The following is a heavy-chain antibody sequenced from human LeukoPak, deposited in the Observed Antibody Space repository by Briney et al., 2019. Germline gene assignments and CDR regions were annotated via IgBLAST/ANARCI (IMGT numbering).Heavy chain of an antibody. J-gene: IGHJ5*02. CDR1: GFTFSSYA. V-gene: IGHV3-23*01. D-gene: IGHD6-13*01. CDR3: AKARDSSSWYLGSCFGDP. CDR2: ITGSGGST. Sequence: GGSLRLSCAASGFTFSSYALSWVRQAPGKGLEWVSGITGSGGSTFYADSVKGRFTISRDNSKNTLYLEMNSLRAEDTAVYYCAKARDSSSWYLGSCFGDPGGKGTLVTVSS.